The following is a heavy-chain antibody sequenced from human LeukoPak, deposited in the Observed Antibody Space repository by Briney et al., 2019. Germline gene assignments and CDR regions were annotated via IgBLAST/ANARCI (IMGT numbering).Heavy chain of an antibody. CDR1: VPTFTSYA. V-gene: IGHV1-69*05. J-gene: IGHJ3*02. CDR2: FIPIFGSP. CDR3: AGFFYDRSGAAFDI. Sequence: SVKVSCKASVPTFTSYAINWVRQAPGQGLEWMGGFIPIFGSPTYAQNFQGRVAFTTDESTYTAYMELSNLRSDDTAVFYCAGFFYDRSGAAFDIWGQGTMVTVSS. D-gene: IGHD3-22*01.